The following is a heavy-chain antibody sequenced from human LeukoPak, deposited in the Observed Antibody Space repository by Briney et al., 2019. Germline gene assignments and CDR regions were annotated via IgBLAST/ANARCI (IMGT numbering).Heavy chain of an antibody. D-gene: IGHD4-23*01. J-gene: IGHJ4*02. CDR2: INSDGSTK. CDR1: RFTFSSHW. Sequence: GGSLRLSCAASRFTFSSHWMHWVRQAPGKGLVWISRINSDGSTKNYADSVKGRFTISRDNSKSTLYLQMNSLRPADTAVYYCAKDRWTGSYYFDFWGQGALLTVSS. CDR3: AKDRWTGSYYFDF. V-gene: IGHV3-74*01.